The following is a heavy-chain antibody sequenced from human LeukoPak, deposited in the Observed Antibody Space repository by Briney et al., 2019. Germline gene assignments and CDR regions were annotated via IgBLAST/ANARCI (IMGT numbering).Heavy chain of an antibody. CDR1: EFTFSSYA. CDR2: ISASGGST. D-gene: IGHD2/OR15-2a*01. Sequence: GGSLRLSCAASEFTFSSYAMQWVRQAPGKGLEWVSGISASGGSTWYADSVKGWFTISRDNSKNTLYLQMNSLRAEDTAVYYCAKYVSAKGPPYALDVWGQGTTVTVSS. J-gene: IGHJ6*02. V-gene: IGHV3-23*01. CDR3: AKYVSAKGPPYALDV.